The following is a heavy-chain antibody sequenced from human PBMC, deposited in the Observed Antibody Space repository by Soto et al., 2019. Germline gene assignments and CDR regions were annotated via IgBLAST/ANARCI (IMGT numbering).Heavy chain of an antibody. CDR2: INPSGGST. CDR3: ARVRIAVAGPYYYYYGMDV. D-gene: IGHD6-19*01. Sequence: ASVKVSCKASGYTFTSYYMHWVRQAPGQGLEWMGKINPSGGSTSYAQKIQGRVTMTRDTSTSTVYIELSSLRYEDTAVYYCARVRIAVAGPYYYYYGMDVWGQGTTVTVSS. V-gene: IGHV1-46*01. CDR1: GYTFTSYY. J-gene: IGHJ6*02.